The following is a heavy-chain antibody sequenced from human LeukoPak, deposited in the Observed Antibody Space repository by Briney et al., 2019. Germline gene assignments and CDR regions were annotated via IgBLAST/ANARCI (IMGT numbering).Heavy chain of an antibody. Sequence: GGSLRLSCAASGFTFSSYAMSWVRQAPGKGLEWVSAISGSGGSTSYADSVKGRFTISRDNAKNTLYLQMNSLRAEDTAVYYCARADYGDYAPDPWGQGTLVTVSS. CDR3: ARADYGDYAPDP. J-gene: IGHJ5*02. V-gene: IGHV3-23*01. D-gene: IGHD4-17*01. CDR2: ISGSGGST. CDR1: GFTFSSYA.